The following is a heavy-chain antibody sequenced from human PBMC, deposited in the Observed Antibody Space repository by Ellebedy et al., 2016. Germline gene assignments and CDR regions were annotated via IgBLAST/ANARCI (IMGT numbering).Heavy chain of an antibody. CDR3: ARDNPLTGYPERYYYYGMDV. CDR1: GFTVSSNY. CDR2: IYSGGST. V-gene: IGHV3-66*01. Sequence: GGSLRLXXAASGFTVSSNYMSWVRQAPGKGLEWVSVIYSGGSTYYADSVKGRFTISRDNSKNTLYLQMNSLRAEDTAVYYCARDNPLTGYPERYYYYGMDVWGQGTTVTVSS. D-gene: IGHD3-9*01. J-gene: IGHJ6*02.